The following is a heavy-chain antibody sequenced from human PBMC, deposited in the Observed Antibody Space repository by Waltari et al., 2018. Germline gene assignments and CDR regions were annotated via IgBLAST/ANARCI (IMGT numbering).Heavy chain of an antibody. CDR3: ARGTPFYSGSFNYFDY. D-gene: IGHD1-26*01. CDR1: GFTFRRYA. V-gene: IGHV3-30*04. CDR2: ISYDGSNK. J-gene: IGHJ4*02. Sequence: QVQLVESGGGVVQPGRSLRLSCAASGFTFRRYAVHWVRQAPGKGLGWVAVISYDGSNKYYADSVKGRFTISRDNSKNTLYLQMNSLKPEDTAVYYCARGTPFYSGSFNYFDYWGQGTLVTVSS.